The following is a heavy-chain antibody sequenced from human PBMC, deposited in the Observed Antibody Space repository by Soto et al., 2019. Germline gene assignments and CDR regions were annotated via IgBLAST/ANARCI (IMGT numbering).Heavy chain of an antibody. CDR2: ISYDGNKK. V-gene: IGHV3-30-3*01. CDR3: AIDYGSFTYYFYGMDV. D-gene: IGHD3-10*01. J-gene: IGHJ6*02. Sequence: QVHLVESGGGVVQPGRSLRLSCAASGFTFSSYTMHWVRQAPGKGLECVAIISYDGNKKYYADSVKGRFTISRDNSKNTLFLQMNSLRTEDTAVYYCAIDYGSFTYYFYGMDVWGQGTKVIVSS. CDR1: GFTFSSYT.